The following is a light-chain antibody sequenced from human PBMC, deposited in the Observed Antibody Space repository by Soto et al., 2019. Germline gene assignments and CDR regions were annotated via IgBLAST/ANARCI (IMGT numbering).Light chain of an antibody. Sequence: EIVLTQSPGSLSLSPGQRATLSCRASQSVDSTFFAWYQKKPGPAPRLLIYGASKRDTGVPDRFSGSGSGTDFTLTISRLEPEDLAVYYCQQYMSSVTFGQGTKVEI. J-gene: IGKJ1*01. CDR1: QSVDSTF. CDR3: QQYMSSVT. CDR2: GAS. V-gene: IGKV3-20*01.